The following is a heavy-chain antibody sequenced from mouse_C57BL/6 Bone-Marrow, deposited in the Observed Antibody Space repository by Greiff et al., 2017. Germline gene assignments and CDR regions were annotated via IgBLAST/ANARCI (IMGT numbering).Heavy chain of an antibody. J-gene: IGHJ4*01. CDR1: GYTFTSYW. D-gene: IGHD2-5*01. CDR3: TRPPYYSNYGYAMDY. CDR2: IYPGNSDT. Sequence: VQLKESGTVLARPGASVKMSCKTSGYTFTSYWMHWVKQRPGPGLEWIGAIYPGNSDTSYNQQFKGKAKLTAVTSASTAYMELSSLTNEDSAVYYCTRPPYYSNYGYAMDYWGQGTSVTVSS. V-gene: IGHV1-5*01.